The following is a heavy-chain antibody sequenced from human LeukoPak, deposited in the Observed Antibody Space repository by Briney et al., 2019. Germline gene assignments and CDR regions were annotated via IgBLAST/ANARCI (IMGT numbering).Heavy chain of an antibody. CDR3: ARDSYDSSGPLYDY. J-gene: IGHJ4*02. V-gene: IGHV3-21*01. CDR1: EFTFSSYS. Sequence: GGSLRLSCAASEFTFSSYSMNWVRQAPGKGLEWVSSISSSSSYIYYADSVKGRFTITRDNAKNSLYLQMNSLRAKDTAVYYCARDSYDSSGPLYDYWGQGTLVTVSS. D-gene: IGHD3-22*01. CDR2: ISSSSSYI.